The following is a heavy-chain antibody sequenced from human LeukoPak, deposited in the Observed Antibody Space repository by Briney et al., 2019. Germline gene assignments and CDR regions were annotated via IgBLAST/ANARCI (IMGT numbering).Heavy chain of an antibody. CDR1: GGSISSSSYY. Sequence: SETLSLTCTASGGSISSSSYYWGWIRQPPGKGLEWIGSIYYSGSTYYNPSLKSRVTISVDTSKNQFSLKLSSVTAADTAVYYCARDHNQYYYGSGVSGGWFDPWGQGTLVTVSS. J-gene: IGHJ5*02. V-gene: IGHV4-39*07. D-gene: IGHD3-10*01. CDR3: ARDHNQYYYGSGVSGGWFDP. CDR2: IYYSGST.